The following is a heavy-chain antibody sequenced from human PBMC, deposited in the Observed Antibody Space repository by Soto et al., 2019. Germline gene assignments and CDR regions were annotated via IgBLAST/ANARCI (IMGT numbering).Heavy chain of an antibody. Sequence: GGSLRLSCAASGFTFSSYGMHWVRQAPGKGLEWVAVIWYDGSNKYYADSVKGRFTISRDNSKNTLYLQMNSLRAEDTAVYYCARGLAPVGKRWFGELFHPNYYYYYMDVWGKGTTVTVSS. D-gene: IGHD3-10*01. CDR1: GFTFSSYG. CDR2: IWYDGSNK. J-gene: IGHJ6*03. CDR3: ARGLAPVGKRWFGELFHPNYYYYYMDV. V-gene: IGHV3-33*01.